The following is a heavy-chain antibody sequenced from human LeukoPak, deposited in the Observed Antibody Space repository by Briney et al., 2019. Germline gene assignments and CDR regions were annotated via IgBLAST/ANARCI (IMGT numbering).Heavy chain of an antibody. D-gene: IGHD4-23*01. V-gene: IGHV3-66*01. CDR1: GFTVSSNY. CDR2: IYRVGST. CDR3: ARDGGNNSWYGMDV. Sequence: GGSLRLSRAASGFTVSSNYMSWVRQAPGKGLEWVSIIYRVGSTFYADSVEGRFTISRDNSKNTLYLQMNSLRVEDTAIYYCARDGGNNSWYGMDVWGQGTTVTVSS. J-gene: IGHJ6*02.